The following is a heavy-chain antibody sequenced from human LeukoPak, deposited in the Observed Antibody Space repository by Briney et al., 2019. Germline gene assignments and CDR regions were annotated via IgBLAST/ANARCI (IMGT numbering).Heavy chain of an antibody. Sequence: SETLSLTCGVSGGSFTDYYWTWIPQPPGKGLEWIGDVDHSGSTHYNPSLRGRVTVSIDASKNQFSLKLTSVTAADTAIYYCARPRGNRWPFDYWGQGILVAVSS. CDR3: ARPRGNRWPFDY. J-gene: IGHJ4*02. D-gene: IGHD2-15*01. CDR1: GGSFTDYY. CDR2: VDHSGST. V-gene: IGHV4-34*01.